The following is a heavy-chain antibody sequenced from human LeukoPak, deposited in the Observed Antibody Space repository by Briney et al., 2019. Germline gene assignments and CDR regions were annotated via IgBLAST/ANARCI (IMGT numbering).Heavy chain of an antibody. V-gene: IGHV3-23*01. CDR2: ISGSGGST. CDR1: RFTFSSYA. D-gene: IGHD3-10*01. Sequence: GGSLRLSCAASRFTFSSYAMNWVRQAPGKGLEWVSGISGSGGSTYYADSVKGRFTISRDNSKNTLYLQMNSLRVEDTAVYYCAKGGDYFGSGSYYDYWGQGTLVTVSS. J-gene: IGHJ4*02. CDR3: AKGGDYFGSGSYYDY.